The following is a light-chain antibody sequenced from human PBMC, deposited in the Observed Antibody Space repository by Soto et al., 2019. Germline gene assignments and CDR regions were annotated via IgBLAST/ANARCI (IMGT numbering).Light chain of an antibody. Sequence: EIVLTQSPGTLSLSPGERATLSCRASQSVSNNYLAWYQQKPGQAPRLLIYAASNRAAGIPDRFSGSGSGSDFTLTIIRLEPEDFAVYYCQQYCASPWTFGQGSKVEIK. V-gene: IGKV3-20*01. J-gene: IGKJ1*01. CDR2: AAS. CDR3: QQYCASPWT. CDR1: QSVSNNY.